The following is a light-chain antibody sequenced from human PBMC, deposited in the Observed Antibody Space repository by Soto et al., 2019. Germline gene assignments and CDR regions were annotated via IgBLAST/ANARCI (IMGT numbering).Light chain of an antibody. CDR3: CSYAGSYTWV. CDR1: SSDVGGYNF. CDR2: DVT. V-gene: IGLV2-11*01. J-gene: IGLJ3*02. Sequence: QSALTQPRSVSGSPGQSVTISCTGTSSDVGGYNFVSWYQHHPGKAPKLMIYDVTKRPSGVPDRFSGSKSSNTASLTISGLQAEDEADYYCCSYAGSYTWVFGGGTKLTVL.